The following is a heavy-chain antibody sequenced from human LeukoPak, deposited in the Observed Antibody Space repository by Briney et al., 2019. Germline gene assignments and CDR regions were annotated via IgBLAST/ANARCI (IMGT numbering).Heavy chain of an antibody. CDR3: ARGVTGIYYYYYMDV. CDR2: INPNSGGT. Sequence: GASVKVSCKASGYTFTGYYMHWVRQAPGQGLEWMGWINPNSGGTNYAQKFQGRVTMTRDTSISTAYMELSRLNSDDTAVYYCARGVTGIYYYYYMDVWGTGTTVTVPS. CDR1: GYTFTGYY. V-gene: IGHV1-2*02. D-gene: IGHD3-10*01. J-gene: IGHJ6*03.